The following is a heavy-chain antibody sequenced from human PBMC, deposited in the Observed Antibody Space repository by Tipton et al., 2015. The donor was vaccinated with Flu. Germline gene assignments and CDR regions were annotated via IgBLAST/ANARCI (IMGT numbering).Heavy chain of an antibody. CDR1: GGSISSGSYY. J-gene: IGHJ5*01. D-gene: IGHD3-22*01. V-gene: IGHV4-61*02. Sequence: TLSLTCTVSGGSISSGSYYWSWIRQPAGKGLEWIGRIYTTGIPNYNPSLRSRVTISIDTSKNQFSLKLSSVTAADTAVYYCARDAAYYYDSSGRFTDSWGQGTLVTVAS. CDR3: ARDAAYYYDSSGRFTDS. CDR2: IYTTGIP.